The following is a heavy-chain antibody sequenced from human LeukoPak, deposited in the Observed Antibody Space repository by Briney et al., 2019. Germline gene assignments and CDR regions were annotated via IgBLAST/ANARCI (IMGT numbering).Heavy chain of an antibody. CDR2: INPNSGGT. Sequence: ASVKVSCKASGYTFTCYEMHWVRDAHGQGLEWRGWINPNSGGTNYAQKFQGRVTMTRDTSISTAYMELSRLRSDETAVCYCPSVWDRSSWNGSGDYLGQGTLVTVSS. CDR1: GYTFTCYE. CDR3: PSVWDRSSWNGSGDY. V-gene: IGHV1-2*02. J-gene: IGHJ4*02. D-gene: IGHD6-13*01.